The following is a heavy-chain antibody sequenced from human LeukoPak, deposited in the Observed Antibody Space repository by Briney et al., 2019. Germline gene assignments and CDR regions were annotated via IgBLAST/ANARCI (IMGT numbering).Heavy chain of an antibody. Sequence: GASVKVSCKASGFPFSNYAISWVRQAPGQGLEWMGWISAYNGNTNYAQKLQGRVTMTTDTSTSTAYMELRSLRSDDTAVYYCARDFQAAISGWYYFDYWGQGTLVTVSS. V-gene: IGHV1-18*01. CDR3: ARDFQAAISGWYYFDY. D-gene: IGHD6-19*01. CDR1: GFPFSNYA. CDR2: ISAYNGNT. J-gene: IGHJ4*02.